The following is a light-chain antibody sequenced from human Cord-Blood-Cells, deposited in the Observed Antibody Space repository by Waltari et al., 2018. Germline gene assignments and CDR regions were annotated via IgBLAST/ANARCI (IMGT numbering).Light chain of an antibody. CDR2: SNK. V-gene: IGLV1-44*01. CDR3: AAWDDSLNGWV. J-gene: IGLJ3*02. Sequence: QSVLTQPPSASGTPGQRVTISCSGSSSNIGSNTVNWYQQLQGTAPNLLIYSNKQRPSGVPDRFSGSKSGTSASLAISGLQSEDEADYYCAAWDDSLNGWVFGGGTKLTVL. CDR1: SSNIGSNT.